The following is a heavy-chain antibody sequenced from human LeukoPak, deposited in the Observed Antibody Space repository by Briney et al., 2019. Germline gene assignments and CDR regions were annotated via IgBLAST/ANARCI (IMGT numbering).Heavy chain of an antibody. CDR3: ARGTTY. CDR1: GFTFSNYG. D-gene: IGHD1-1*01. CDR2: IYNDGST. V-gene: IGHV3-66*01. Sequence: GGTLRLSCAASGFTFSNYGMTWVRQAPGKGLEWVSGIYNDGSTYYADSVKGRFTISRDNSKNTLYLQMNSLRVEDTAVYYCARGTTYWGQGTLVAVSS. J-gene: IGHJ4*02.